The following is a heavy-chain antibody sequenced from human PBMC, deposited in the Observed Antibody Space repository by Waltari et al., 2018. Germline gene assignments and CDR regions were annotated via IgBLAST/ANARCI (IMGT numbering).Heavy chain of an antibody. CDR1: GHSFSTSG. CDR2: ISPNSIST. J-gene: IGHJ4*02. D-gene: IGHD3-16*01. CDR3: AKGQGGRRWYFDY. Sequence: EVQLLESGRGLVQHAGSLRLTCTASGHSFSTSGMTWVRQAPGKGLEWVSSISPNSISTYYADSVKGRFTISRDNSKSTVILQLSSLRVEDTAIYYCAKGQGGRRWYFDYWGQGSQVTVSS. V-gene: IGHV3-23*01.